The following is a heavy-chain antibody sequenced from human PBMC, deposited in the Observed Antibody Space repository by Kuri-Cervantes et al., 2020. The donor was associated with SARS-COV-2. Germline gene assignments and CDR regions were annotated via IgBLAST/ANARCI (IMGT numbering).Heavy chain of an antibody. J-gene: IGHJ4*02. CDR1: GYTSTSSG. CDR2: ISGYNGNT. CDR3: ARDHRMITFGGVIDHFDY. V-gene: IGHV1-18*04. Sequence: ASVKVSCKSSGYTSTSSGISWVRQAPGQGLEWMGWISGYNGNTNYAQKLQGRVTMTTDTSTSTDDMELRSLRSDDTAVYYCARDHRMITFGGVIDHFDYWGQGTLVTVSS. D-gene: IGHD3-16*02.